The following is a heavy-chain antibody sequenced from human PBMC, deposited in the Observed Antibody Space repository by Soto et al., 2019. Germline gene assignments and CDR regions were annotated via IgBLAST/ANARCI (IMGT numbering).Heavy chain of an antibody. CDR3: ASPESYCSGGSCYGAFDI. Sequence: SVKVSCKASGGTFSSYAISCVRQAPGQGLEWMGGIIPIFGTANYAQKFQGRVTITADESTSTAYMELSSLRSEDTAVYYCASPESYCSGGSCYGAFDIWGQGTMVTVSS. V-gene: IGHV1-69*13. CDR1: GGTFSSYA. J-gene: IGHJ3*02. CDR2: IIPIFGTA. D-gene: IGHD2-15*01.